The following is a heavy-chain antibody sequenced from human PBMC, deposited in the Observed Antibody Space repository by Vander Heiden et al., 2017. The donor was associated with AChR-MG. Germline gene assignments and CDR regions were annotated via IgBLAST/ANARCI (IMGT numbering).Heavy chain of an antibody. CDR2: ISGSGGNT. V-gene: IGHV3-23*01. D-gene: IGHD3-22*01. J-gene: IGHJ4*02. Sequence: EVQLLESGGGLVQPGGSLRPSCAASGFTFSSYSMSWVRQTPGKGLEWVSAISGSGGNTYYADSVKGRFTISRDNSKNTLYLQMNSLRVEDTAVYYCETYDSTAYYLDRWGQGTLVTVSS. CDR1: GFTFSSYS. CDR3: ETYDSTAYYLDR.